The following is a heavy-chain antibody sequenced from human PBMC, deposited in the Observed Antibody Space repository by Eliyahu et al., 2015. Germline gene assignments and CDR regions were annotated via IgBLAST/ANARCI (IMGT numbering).Heavy chain of an antibody. CDR1: GFTXXXYS. Sequence: VQLVESGGGLVKPGGSLRLSCAASGFTXXXYSMNXVRQAPGKGLEWVSSISSSSSYIYYADSVKGRFTISRDNAKNSLYLQMNSLRAEDTAVYYCAREGYYYDSSGYYFDYWGQGTLVTVSS. J-gene: IGHJ4*02. D-gene: IGHD3-22*01. CDR3: AREGYYYDSSGYYFDY. V-gene: IGHV3-21*01. CDR2: ISSSSSYI.